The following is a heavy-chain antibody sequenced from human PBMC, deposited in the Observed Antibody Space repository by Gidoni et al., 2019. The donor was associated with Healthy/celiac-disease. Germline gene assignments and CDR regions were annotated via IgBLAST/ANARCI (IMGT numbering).Heavy chain of an antibody. CDR2: ISGGGGGT. J-gene: IGHJ4*02. CDR1: GFPFTIYA. V-gene: IGHV3-23*01. CDR3: AKDNAYDYGTVDY. Sequence: EVQLLESGGGLVQPGGSLRLSCAASGFPFTIYAMSWVRQGPGKGLEWVSAISGGGGGTHYADSVKGRFTISRDNSKNTLYLQMNSLRAEDTAVYYCAKDNAYDYGTVDYWGQGTLVTVSS. D-gene: IGHD4-17*01.